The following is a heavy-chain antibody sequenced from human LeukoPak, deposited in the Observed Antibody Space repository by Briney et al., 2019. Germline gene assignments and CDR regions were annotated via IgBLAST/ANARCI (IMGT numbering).Heavy chain of an antibody. CDR2: ISYDGSNK. D-gene: IGHD2-2*01. Sequence: GGSLRLSCAASGFTFSSYAMHWVRQAPGKGLEWVAVISYDGSNKYYADSVKGRFTISRDNSKNTLYLQMNSLRAEDTAVYYCASDIVVVPAATHGYWGQGTLVTVSS. V-gene: IGHV3-30-3*01. J-gene: IGHJ4*02. CDR3: ASDIVVVPAATHGY. CDR1: GFTFSSYA.